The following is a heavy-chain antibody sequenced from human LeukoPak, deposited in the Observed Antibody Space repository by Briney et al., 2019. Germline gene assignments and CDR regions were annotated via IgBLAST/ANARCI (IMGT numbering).Heavy chain of an antibody. J-gene: IGHJ5*02. CDR3: GKDGGQYSSGPEFDP. V-gene: IGHV3-23*01. D-gene: IGHD6-19*01. CDR2: ISGGGERT. Sequence: GGSLRLSCAASGIVFSNTAMNWARQSPGRGLEWVSAISGGGERTFYADSVKGRFTISRDNSKNMVYLQMNSLRADDTAIYYCGKDGGQYSSGPEFDPRGQGALVTVPS. CDR1: GIVFSNTA.